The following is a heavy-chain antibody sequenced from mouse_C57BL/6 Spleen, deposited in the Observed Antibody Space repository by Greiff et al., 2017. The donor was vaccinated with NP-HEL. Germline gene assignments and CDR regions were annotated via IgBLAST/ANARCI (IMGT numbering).Heavy chain of an antibody. CDR1: GYAFSSYW. J-gene: IGHJ2*01. V-gene: IGHV1-80*01. Sequence: QVQLKESGAELVKPGASVKISCKASGYAFSSYWMNWVKQRPGKGLEWIGQIYPGDGDTNYNGKFKGKATLTADKSSSTAYMQLSSLTSEDSAVYFCAREGDYSNYGGFFFDYWGQGTTLTVSS. CDR3: AREGDYSNYGGFFFDY. CDR2: IYPGDGDT. D-gene: IGHD2-5*01.